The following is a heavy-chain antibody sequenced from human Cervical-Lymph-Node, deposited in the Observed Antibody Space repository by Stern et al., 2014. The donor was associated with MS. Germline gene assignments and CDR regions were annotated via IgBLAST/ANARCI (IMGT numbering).Heavy chain of an antibody. CDR3: ARSKGSGAVEWLYGMDV. V-gene: IGHV1-69*09. CDR2: IIPLVGIP. D-gene: IGHD2-8*01. Sequence: QVQLVESGAEVGKPGSSVKVSCKASGASFSSQTIIWVRQAPGQGLEWMGRIIPLVGIPNYAQKFQGRVTLSADRSTSTVYLELRSLRSDDTAMYFCARSKGSGAVEWLYGMDVWGQGTAVAVSS. CDR1: GASFSSQT. J-gene: IGHJ6*02.